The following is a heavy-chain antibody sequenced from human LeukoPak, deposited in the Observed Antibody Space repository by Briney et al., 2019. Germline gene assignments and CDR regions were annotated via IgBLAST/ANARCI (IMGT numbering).Heavy chain of an antibody. Sequence: GGSLRLSCAASGFTFSSYGMHWVRQAPGKGLEWVAVIWYDGSNKYYADSVKGRFTISRDNSKNTLYLQMNSLRAEDTAVYYCARERRYSSSWSRYYYYGMDVWGQGTTVTVSS. V-gene: IGHV3-33*08. CDR3: ARERRYSSSWSRYYYYGMDV. CDR2: IWYDGSNK. D-gene: IGHD6-13*01. CDR1: GFTFSSYG. J-gene: IGHJ6*02.